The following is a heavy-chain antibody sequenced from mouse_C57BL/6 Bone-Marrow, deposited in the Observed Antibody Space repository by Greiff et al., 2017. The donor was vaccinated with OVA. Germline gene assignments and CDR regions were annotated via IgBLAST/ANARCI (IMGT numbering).Heavy chain of an antibody. Sequence: VQLQQSGAELVKPGASVKLSCTASGFNIKDYYMHWVKQRTEQGLEWIGRIDPEDGETKYAPKFQGKATITVDTSSNTAYLQLSSLTSEDTAVYYCATTVVADYYAMDYWGQGTSVTVSS. V-gene: IGHV14-2*01. CDR1: GFNIKDYY. J-gene: IGHJ4*01. D-gene: IGHD1-1*01. CDR3: ATTVVADYYAMDY. CDR2: IDPEDGET.